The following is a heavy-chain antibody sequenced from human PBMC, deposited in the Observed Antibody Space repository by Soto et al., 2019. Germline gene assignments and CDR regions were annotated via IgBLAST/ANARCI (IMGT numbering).Heavy chain of an antibody. J-gene: IGHJ5*02. Sequence: PSETLSLTCTVSGGSISSRTYYWDWIRQTPGKGLEWIGNIYYNGNTYYNPSLKSRVTMSVDTPKNQFSLKLTSVTAADTAIYYCARGFPHCSGGSCYPGQSDPWGHGTLVT. V-gene: IGHV4-39*01. CDR2: IYYNGNT. CDR3: ARGFPHCSGGSCYPGQSDP. D-gene: IGHD2-15*01. CDR1: GGSISSRTYY.